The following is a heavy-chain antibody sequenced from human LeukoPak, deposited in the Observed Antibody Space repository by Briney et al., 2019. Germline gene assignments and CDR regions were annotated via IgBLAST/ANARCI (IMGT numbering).Heavy chain of an antibody. CDR1: GGSISSSNW. CDR3: ARDQIVGATTRAYFDY. V-gene: IGHV4-4*02. D-gene: IGHD1-26*01. CDR2: IYHSGST. Sequence: SETLSLTCAVSGGSISSSNWWSWVRQPPGKGLEWIGEIYHSGSTNYNPSLKSRVTISVDKSKNQFSLKLSSVTAADTAVYYCARDQIVGATTRAYFDYWGQGTLVTVSS. J-gene: IGHJ4*02.